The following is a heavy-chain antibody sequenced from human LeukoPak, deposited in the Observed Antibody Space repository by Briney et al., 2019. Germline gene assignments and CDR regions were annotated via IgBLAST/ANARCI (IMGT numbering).Heavy chain of an antibody. CDR1: GGSIGSTSYY. CDR2: IYYSGST. Sequence: PSETLSLTCTVSGGSIGSTSYYWAWIRQPPGKGLEWIGSIYYSGSTYYNPSLKSRVTISVDTSKNHFSLKLSSVTAADTAVFYCARHRTGSYPVGFDPWGQGTLVTVSS. J-gene: IGHJ5*02. D-gene: IGHD1-26*01. V-gene: IGHV4-39*01. CDR3: ARHRTGSYPVGFDP.